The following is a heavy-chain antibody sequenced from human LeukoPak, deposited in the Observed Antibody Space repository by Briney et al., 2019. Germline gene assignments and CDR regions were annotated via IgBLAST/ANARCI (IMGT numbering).Heavy chain of an antibody. V-gene: IGHV3-64*01. J-gene: IGHJ6*03. CDR1: GFTFSSYA. CDR3: ARSKALHYYYMDV. CDR2: ISSNGGST. Sequence: TGGSLRLSCAASGFTFSSYAMHWVRQAPGKGLEYVSAISSNGGSTYYANSVKGRFTISRDNSKNTLYLQMGSLRAEDMAVYYCARSKALHYYYMDVWGQGTLVTVSS. D-gene: IGHD2-15*01.